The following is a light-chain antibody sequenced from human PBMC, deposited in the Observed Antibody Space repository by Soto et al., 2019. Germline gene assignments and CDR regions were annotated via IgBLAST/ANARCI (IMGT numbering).Light chain of an antibody. CDR3: LQHSTYPPT. V-gene: IGKV1-17*01. J-gene: IGKJ1*01. CDR1: QGISSW. CDR2: AAA. Sequence: GDTGTVPCWASQGISSWLDWYQQKPGKAPKRLIYAAASLQGGVPSRFSGSGSGTEFTLTISSLQPEDFATYYCLQHSTYPPTFGQGTKVDIK.